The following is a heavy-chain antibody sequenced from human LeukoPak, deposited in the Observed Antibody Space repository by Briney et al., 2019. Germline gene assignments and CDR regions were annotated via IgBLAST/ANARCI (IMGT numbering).Heavy chain of an antibody. CDR1: GFTFDDYG. J-gene: IGHJ4*02. D-gene: IGHD3-22*01. Sequence: GGSLRLSCAASGFTFDDYGMSWVRQAPGKGLEWVSGINWNGGSTGYADSVKGRFTISRDNAKNSLYLQMNSLRAEDTALYYCARDYLAYDSSGYFDYWGQGTLVTVSS. CDR2: INWNGGST. CDR3: ARDYLAYDSSGYFDY. V-gene: IGHV3-20*04.